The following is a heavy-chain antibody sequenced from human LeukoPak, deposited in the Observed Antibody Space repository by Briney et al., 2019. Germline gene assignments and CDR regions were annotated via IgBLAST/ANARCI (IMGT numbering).Heavy chain of an antibody. CDR3: ARRSLAPYSSGSDKD. D-gene: IGHD6-19*01. CDR1: GGSISSSNW. J-gene: IGHJ4*02. V-gene: IGHV4-4*02. CDR2: IYHSGST. Sequence: PSESLSLTCGVSGGSISSSNWWSWVRQPPGKGLEWIGEIYHSGSTNYNPSLKSRVTISVDKSKNQFSLKLSSVTAADTAVYYCARRSLAPYSSGSDKDWGQGTLVTVSS.